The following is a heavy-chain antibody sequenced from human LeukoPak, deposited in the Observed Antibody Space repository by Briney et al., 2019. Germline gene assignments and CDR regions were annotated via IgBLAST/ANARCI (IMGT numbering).Heavy chain of an antibody. Sequence: GGSLRLSCAASGFTLSSYGMHWVRQAPGKGLEWVAVISYDGSNKYYADSVKGRFTISRDNSKNTLYLQMNSLRAEDTAVYYCAKDQRGYSYGYDYWGQGTLVTVSS. J-gene: IGHJ4*02. CDR2: ISYDGSNK. V-gene: IGHV3-30*18. CDR1: GFTLSSYG. D-gene: IGHD5-18*01. CDR3: AKDQRGYSYGYDY.